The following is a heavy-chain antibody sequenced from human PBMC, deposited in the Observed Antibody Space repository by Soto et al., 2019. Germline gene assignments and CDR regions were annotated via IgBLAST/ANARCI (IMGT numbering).Heavy chain of an antibody. D-gene: IGHD6-13*01. CDR1: GFTFSSYW. CDR3: ARMSGPSSWYVVTHDFDY. Sequence: EVQLVESGGGLVQPGGSLRLSCAASGFTFSSYWMSWVRQAPGKGLEWVANIXQDGSEKYYVDSVKGRFTISRDNAKNSLYLQMNSLRAEDTAVYYCARMSGPSSWYVVTHDFDYWGQGTLVTVSS. J-gene: IGHJ4*02. CDR2: IXQDGSEK. V-gene: IGHV3-7*05.